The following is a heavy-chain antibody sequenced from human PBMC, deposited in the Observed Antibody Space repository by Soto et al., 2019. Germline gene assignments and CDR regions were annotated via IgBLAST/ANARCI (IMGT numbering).Heavy chain of an antibody. Sequence: ASVKVSCKVSGYTFTSYDINWVRQATGQGLEWMGWMNPNSGNTGYAQKFQGRVTMTRNTSISTAYMELSSLRSEDTAVYYCARGPPHYDILTGTHDYWGQGTLVTVSS. CDR2: MNPNSGNT. V-gene: IGHV1-8*01. D-gene: IGHD3-9*01. CDR3: ARGPPHYDILTGTHDY. CDR1: GYTFTSYD. J-gene: IGHJ4*02.